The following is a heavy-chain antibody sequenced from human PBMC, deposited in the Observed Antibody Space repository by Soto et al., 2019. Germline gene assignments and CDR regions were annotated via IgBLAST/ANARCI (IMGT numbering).Heavy chain of an antibody. J-gene: IGHJ3*01. D-gene: IGHD3-3*01. CDR2: IFDIETA. CDR1: GGSVSSGGYY. V-gene: IGHV4-31*03. Sequence: QVQLQESGPGLVKTSQTLSLTCTVSGGSVSSGGYYWNWIRQHPGKGLEWLGYIFDIETAYYNPSLKSRLTISMDTSKDQFSLKVACVTPADTAVYYCARENFGVVIHDAFDLWGQGTMVTVSS. CDR3: ARENFGVVIHDAFDL.